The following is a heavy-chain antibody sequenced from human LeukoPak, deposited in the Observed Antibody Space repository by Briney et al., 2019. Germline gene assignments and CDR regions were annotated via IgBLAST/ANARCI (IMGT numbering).Heavy chain of an antibody. CDR3: ASSEVVPGWFDP. CDR1: GGSISSGSYY. J-gene: IGHJ5*02. Sequence: SQTLSPTCTVAGGSISSGSYYWGWIRQPAGRGLEWIGRIYTRRSTNYSPSLKSRVTISVDTSKNQFSLKLSSVTAADTAVYYCASSEVVPGWFDPWGQGTLVTVSS. D-gene: IGHD2-2*01. V-gene: IGHV4-61*02. CDR2: IYTRRST.